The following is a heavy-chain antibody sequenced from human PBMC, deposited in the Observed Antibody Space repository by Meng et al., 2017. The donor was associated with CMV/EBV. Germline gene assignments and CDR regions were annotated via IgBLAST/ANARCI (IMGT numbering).Heavy chain of an antibody. J-gene: IGHJ6*02. CDR3: ARADIVVVPAAPRFRYYYYGMDV. V-gene: IGHV1-69*05. CDR2: IIPIFGTA. CDR1: GCTFSSYA. Sequence: SVKVSCKASGCTFSSYAISWVRQAPGQGLEWMGGIIPIFGTANYAQKFQGRVTITTDESTSTAYMELSSLRSEDTAVYYCARADIVVVPAAPRFRYYYYGMDVRGQGTTVTVSS. D-gene: IGHD2-2*01.